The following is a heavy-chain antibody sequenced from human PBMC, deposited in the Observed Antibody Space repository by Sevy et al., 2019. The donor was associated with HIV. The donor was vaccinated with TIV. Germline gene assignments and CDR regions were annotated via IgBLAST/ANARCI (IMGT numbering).Heavy chain of an antibody. CDR2: ISSSGSTI. V-gene: IGHV3-11*01. D-gene: IGHD1-26*01. Sequence: GGSLRLSCAVSGFTFSDYYMSWIRQAPGKGLEWLSYISSSGSTIYYADSVKGRFTMSRDNAKNALYLQMSSLRAEDTAFYYCARAGDWEPFIDYWGQGTLVTVSS. CDR3: ARAGDWEPFIDY. J-gene: IGHJ4*02. CDR1: GFTFSDYY.